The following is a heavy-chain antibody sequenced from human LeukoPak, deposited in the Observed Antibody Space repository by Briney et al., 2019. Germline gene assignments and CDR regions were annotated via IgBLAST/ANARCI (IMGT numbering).Heavy chain of an antibody. V-gene: IGHV1-2*02. D-gene: IGHD6-13*01. CDR3: ARDQGSLTRSWYTGY. Sequence: GASVKVSCKASGYTFTGYHIHWVRQAPGQGLEWMGGINPYSGDTNVAQKFQGRVTMTRDTSITTAYMDLSSLTPDDTAVYFCARDQGSLTRSWYTGYWGQGTQVTVSS. CDR1: GYTFTGYH. CDR2: INPYSGDT. J-gene: IGHJ4*02.